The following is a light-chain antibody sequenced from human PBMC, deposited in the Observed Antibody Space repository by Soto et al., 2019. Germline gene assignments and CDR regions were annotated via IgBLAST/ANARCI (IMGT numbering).Light chain of an antibody. Sequence: QSALTQPASVSGSPGQSITISCTGTSSDVGNYNLVSWFQQYPGKAPKLMIYEGSKRPAGVSDRFSGSKSGNTASLTISGLQAEDEADYHCCSFAGSRTFVFGTGIKLTVL. CDR1: SSDVGNYNL. CDR2: EGS. J-gene: IGLJ1*01. V-gene: IGLV2-23*01. CDR3: CSFAGSRTFV.